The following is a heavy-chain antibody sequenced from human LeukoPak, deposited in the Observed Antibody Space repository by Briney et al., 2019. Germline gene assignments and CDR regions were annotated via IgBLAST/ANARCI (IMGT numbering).Heavy chain of an antibody. J-gene: IGHJ4*02. V-gene: IGHV3-30*18. D-gene: IGHD5-24*01. CDR1: GFTFSSYG. CDR3: AKDWMATTPPFDY. CDR2: ISYDGGNK. Sequence: GRSLRLSCAASGFTFSSYGMHWVRQAPGKGLEWVAVISYDGGNKYYADSVKGRFTISRDNSKNTLSLQMNSLRAEDTAVYYCAKDWMATTPPFDYWGQRTLVTVSS.